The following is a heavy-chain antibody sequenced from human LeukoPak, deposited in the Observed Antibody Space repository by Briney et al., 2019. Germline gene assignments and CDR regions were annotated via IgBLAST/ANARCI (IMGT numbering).Heavy chain of an antibody. V-gene: IGHV4-34*01. CDR2: IHPSGTL. Sequence: SETLSLTCAVYGGSFSGDYCSWIRQSPGKGLEWIGEIHPSGTLHYNPSLESRINISPDTSKNQFSLKLSSVTIADTAIYYCARGRDPYKVAYCGPGTLVTVSS. J-gene: IGHJ4*02. CDR3: ARGRDPYKVAY. CDR1: GGSFSGDY. D-gene: IGHD3-16*02.